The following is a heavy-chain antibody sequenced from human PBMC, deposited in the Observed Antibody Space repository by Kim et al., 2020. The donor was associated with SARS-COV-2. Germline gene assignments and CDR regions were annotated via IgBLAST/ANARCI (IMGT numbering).Heavy chain of an antibody. CDR2: FDPEDGET. D-gene: IGHD6-19*01. V-gene: IGHV1-24*01. J-gene: IGHJ4*02. Sequence: ASVKVSCKVSGYTLTELSMHWVRQAPGKGLEWMGGFDPEDGETIYAQKFQGRVTMTEDTSTDTAYMELSSLRSEDTAVYYCATAKYSSVSIRPFKYDYWGQGTLVTVSS. CDR1: GYTLTELS. CDR3: ATAKYSSVSIRPFKYDY.